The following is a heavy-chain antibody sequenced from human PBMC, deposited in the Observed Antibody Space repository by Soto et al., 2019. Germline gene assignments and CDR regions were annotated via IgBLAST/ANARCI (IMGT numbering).Heavy chain of an antibody. V-gene: IGHV3-15*01. CDR2: IKRGSDGGAT. Sequence: VQLVEWGGDLVKPGESLRLSCAASGFTFSNAWMNWVRQAPGKGLEWVGRIKRGSDGGATDYAAPVKGRFTISRDDSESTLFLQMDSLKSEDTAVYYCTAELSLYGTGGSCYSDAFDIWGQGTMVTVSS. CDR3: TAELSLYGTGGSCYSDAFDI. J-gene: IGHJ3*02. CDR1: GFTFSNAW. D-gene: IGHD2-15*01.